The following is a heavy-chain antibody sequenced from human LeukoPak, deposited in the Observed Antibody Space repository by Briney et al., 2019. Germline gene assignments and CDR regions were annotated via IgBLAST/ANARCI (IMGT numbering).Heavy chain of an antibody. Sequence: ASVKVSCKASGYTFTGYYMHWVRQAPGQGLEWMGWINPNSGGTNYAQKFQGRVTMTRDTSISTAYMGLSRLRSDDTAVYYCARDITGTTGYYYMDVWGKGTTVTVSS. J-gene: IGHJ6*03. CDR2: INPNSGGT. CDR1: GYTFTGYY. V-gene: IGHV1-2*02. CDR3: ARDITGTTGYYYMDV. D-gene: IGHD1-7*01.